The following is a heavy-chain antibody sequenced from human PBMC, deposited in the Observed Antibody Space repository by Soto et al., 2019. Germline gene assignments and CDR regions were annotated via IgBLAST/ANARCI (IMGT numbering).Heavy chain of an antibody. CDR3: ARWVEVSLDYFDS. V-gene: IGHV4-31*02. J-gene: IGHJ4*02. CDR2: MHHSGRT. Sequence: YWIGWVRQNPGKDLEWIGHMHHSGRTHYNPSLKSRVAISVDTSKNQFSLYLNSVTAADTAVYYCARWVEVSLDYFDSWGQGTPVTVSS. CDR1: Y. D-gene: IGHD2-15*01.